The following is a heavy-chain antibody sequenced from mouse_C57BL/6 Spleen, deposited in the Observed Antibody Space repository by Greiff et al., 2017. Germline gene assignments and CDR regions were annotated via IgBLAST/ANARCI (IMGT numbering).Heavy chain of an antibody. CDR3: AAYGNYGGDAMDY. CDR2: ISSGSSTI. D-gene: IGHD2-1*01. CDR1: GFTFSDYG. J-gene: IGHJ4*01. Sequence: DVMLVESGGGLVKPGGSLKLSCAASGFTFSDYGMHWVRQAPEKGLEWVAYISSGSSTIYYADTVKGRFTISRDNAKNTLFLQMTSLRSEDTAMYYCAAYGNYGGDAMDYWGQGTSVTVSS. V-gene: IGHV5-17*01.